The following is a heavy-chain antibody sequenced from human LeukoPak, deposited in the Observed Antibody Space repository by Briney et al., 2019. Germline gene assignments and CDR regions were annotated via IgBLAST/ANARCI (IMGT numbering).Heavy chain of an antibody. CDR1: ADSLSSNSAA. Sequence: SQTLSLTCALSADSLSSNSAAWAWLRQSPSRGLEWLGRTYYRPKLYNDSAVSVKSRITINPDTSKNQFSLQLNSVTPEDTAVYYCAREIITMVRGVIPYYYYYYMDVWGKGTTVTVSS. J-gene: IGHJ6*03. V-gene: IGHV6-1*01. D-gene: IGHD3-10*01. CDR2: TYYRPKLYN. CDR3: AREIITMVRGVIPYYYYYYMDV.